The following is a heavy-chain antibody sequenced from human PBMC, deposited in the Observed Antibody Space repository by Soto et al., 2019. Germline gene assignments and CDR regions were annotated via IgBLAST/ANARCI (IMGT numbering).Heavy chain of an antibody. CDR2: IYPGDSDT. CDR1: GYSFTSYW. V-gene: IGHV5-51*01. D-gene: IGHD2-2*01. J-gene: IGHJ6*02. Sequence: VESLKISCKGSGYSFTSYWIGWVRQMPGKGLEWMGIIYPGDSDTRYSPSFQGQVTISADKSISTAYLQWSSLKASDTAMYYCARRVGYCSSTSCYAYYYGMDVWGQGTTVTVSS. CDR3: ARRVGYCSSTSCYAYYYGMDV.